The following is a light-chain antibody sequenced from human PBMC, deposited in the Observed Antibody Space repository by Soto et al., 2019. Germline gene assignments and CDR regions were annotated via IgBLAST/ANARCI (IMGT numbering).Light chain of an antibody. CDR3: LQDYNYPWT. Sequence: IQLTQSPSFLSASVGDRVTITCRASQGISSYLAWYQLKPGKAPKLLIYAASSLQSGVPSRFSGSGSGTDFTLTISSLQPEDFATYYCLQDYNYPWTFGQGTKVDIK. J-gene: IGKJ1*01. CDR2: AAS. CDR1: QGISSY. V-gene: IGKV1-6*01.